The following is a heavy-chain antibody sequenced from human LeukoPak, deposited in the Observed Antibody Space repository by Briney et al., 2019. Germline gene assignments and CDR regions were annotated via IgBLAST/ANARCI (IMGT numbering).Heavy chain of an antibody. CDR3: ARVREAYTNPFFDY. CDR2: IYHSGSA. V-gene: IGHV4-30-2*01. J-gene: IGHJ4*02. Sequence: SQTLSLTCTVSGGSISNLNYYWSWIRQPPGKGLEWIGYIYHSGSAYYNPSLKSRVTISVDRSKNQFSLKLSSVTAADTAVYYCARVREAYTNPFFDYWGQGTLVTVSS. CDR1: GGSISNLNYY. D-gene: IGHD4-11*01.